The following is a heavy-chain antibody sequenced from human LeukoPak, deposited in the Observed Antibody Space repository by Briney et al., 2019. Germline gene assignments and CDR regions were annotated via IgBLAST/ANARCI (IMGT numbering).Heavy chain of an antibody. Sequence: GGSLRLSCAASGFTFSSYSMNWVRQAPGKGLEWVSYISSSSTIYYADSVKGRFTISRDNAKNSLYLQMNSLRAEDTAVYYCARGRDGYNPPRYWGQGTLSPSPQ. J-gene: IGHJ4*02. CDR3: ARGRDGYNPPRY. CDR2: ISSSSTI. CDR1: GFTFSSYS. V-gene: IGHV3-48*04. D-gene: IGHD5-24*01.